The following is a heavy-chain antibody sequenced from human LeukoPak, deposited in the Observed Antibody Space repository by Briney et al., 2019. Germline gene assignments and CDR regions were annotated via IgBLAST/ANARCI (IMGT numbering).Heavy chain of an antibody. CDR1: GFTFSSHA. J-gene: IGHJ4*02. CDR2: ISYDGSTK. CDR3: ARDLSYYYASDY. D-gene: IGHD3-10*01. Sequence: GGSLRLSCAASGFTFSSHAIHWVRQAPGKGLEWVTFISYDGSTKYYADSVKGRFTISTDNSKNTLYLQMNSLRPEDTAVYYCARDLSYYYASDYWGQGTLVTVSS. V-gene: IGHV3-30-3*01.